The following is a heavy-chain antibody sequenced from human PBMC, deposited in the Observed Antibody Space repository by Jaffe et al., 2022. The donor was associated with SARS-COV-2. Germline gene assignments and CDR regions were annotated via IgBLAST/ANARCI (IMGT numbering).Heavy chain of an antibody. D-gene: IGHD5-12*01. Sequence: EVQLLESGGGLVQPGGSLRLSCAASGFTFSSYAMSWVRQAPGKGLEWVSAISGSGGSTYYADSVKGRFTISRDNSKNTLYLQMNSLRAEDTAVYYCAKDGSGDSGYAPNYFDYWGQGTLVTVSS. CDR3: AKDGSGDSGYAPNYFDY. J-gene: IGHJ4*02. CDR2: ISGSGGST. V-gene: IGHV3-23*01. CDR1: GFTFSSYA.